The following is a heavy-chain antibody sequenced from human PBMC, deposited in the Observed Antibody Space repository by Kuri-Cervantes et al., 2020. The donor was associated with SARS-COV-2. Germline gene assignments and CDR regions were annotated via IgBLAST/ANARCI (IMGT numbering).Heavy chain of an antibody. D-gene: IGHD5-18*01. CDR2: ISSNGGST. CDR1: GFTLSSYA. V-gene: IGHV3-64*02. J-gene: IGHJ4*02. Sequence: GESLKISCAASGFTLSSYAMHWVRQAPGKGLEYVSAISSNGGSTYYADSVKGRFTISRDNSKNTLYLQMNSLRAEDTAMYYCATDTAMVDYWGQGTLVTVSS. CDR3: ATDTAMVDY.